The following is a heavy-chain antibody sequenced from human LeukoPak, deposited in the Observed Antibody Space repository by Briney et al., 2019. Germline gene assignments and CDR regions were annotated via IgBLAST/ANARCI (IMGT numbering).Heavy chain of an antibody. Sequence: PSETLSLTCAVYGGSFSGYYWSWIRQPPGKGLEWIGEINHSGSTNYNPSLKSRVTISVDTSKNQFSLKLSSVTAADTAVYYCARGASGYGDYPYYYGMDVWGQGTTVTVSS. D-gene: IGHD4-17*01. CDR3: ARGASGYGDYPYYYGMDV. V-gene: IGHV4-34*01. CDR1: GGSFSGYY. J-gene: IGHJ6*02. CDR2: INHSGST.